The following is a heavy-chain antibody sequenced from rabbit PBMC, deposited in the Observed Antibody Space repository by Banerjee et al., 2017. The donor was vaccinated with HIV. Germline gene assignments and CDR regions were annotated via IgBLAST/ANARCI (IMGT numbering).Heavy chain of an antibody. D-gene: IGHD4-1*01. J-gene: IGHJ3*01. CDR1: GIDLRNIAM. Sequence: QDQLKETGGGLVQPGGSLTLSCTASGIDLRNIAMSWVRQAPGKGLQWIACINTATGKPVYATWAKGRFTISRTSSTTVTLRMTSLTAADTATYFCARAIVPWLGLTRLDLWGPGTLVTVS. V-gene: IGHV1S45*01. CDR2: INTATGKP. CDR3: ARAIVPWLGLTRLDL.